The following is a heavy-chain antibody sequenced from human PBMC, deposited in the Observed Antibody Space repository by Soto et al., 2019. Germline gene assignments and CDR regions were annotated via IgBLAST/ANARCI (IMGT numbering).Heavy chain of an antibody. CDR2: IIPTFGRT. J-gene: IGHJ6*02. V-gene: IGHV1-69*13. CDR1: GDTFSSYA. Sequence: WASVKVSCKASGDTFSSYAISWVREAPGKGLEWMGKIIPTFGRTNYAQKFQGRLTISADDSTSTAYMELSSLLSEDTAVYYCARDPLSSFAMDVWGQGTTVTVYS. CDR3: ARDPLSSFAMDV. D-gene: IGHD3-10*02.